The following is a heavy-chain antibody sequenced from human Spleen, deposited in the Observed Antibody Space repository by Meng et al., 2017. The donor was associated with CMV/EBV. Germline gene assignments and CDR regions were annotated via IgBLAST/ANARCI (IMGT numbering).Heavy chain of an antibody. Sequence: GESLKISCAASGFTFSSYAMHWVRQAPGKGLEWVAVISYDGSNKYYADSVKGRFTISRDNSKNTLYPQMNSLRAEDTAVYYCARNGDYGDSIYYFDYWGQGTLVTVSS. D-gene: IGHD4-17*01. J-gene: IGHJ4*02. V-gene: IGHV3-30-3*01. CDR2: ISYDGSNK. CDR3: ARNGDYGDSIYYFDY. CDR1: GFTFSSYA.